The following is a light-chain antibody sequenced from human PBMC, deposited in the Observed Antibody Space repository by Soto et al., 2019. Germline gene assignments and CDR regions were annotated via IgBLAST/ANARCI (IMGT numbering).Light chain of an antibody. Sequence: DILMTQSPSSLSASVGDRVTITCQASQDISNYLNWYQQKPGKAPKLLIYDASNLETGVPSRFSGSGSGTDFTFTISSLQPEDIATYYCQQYDNLPYTFGQGTKVDIK. CDR2: DAS. V-gene: IGKV1-33*01. J-gene: IGKJ2*01. CDR3: QQYDNLPYT. CDR1: QDISNY.